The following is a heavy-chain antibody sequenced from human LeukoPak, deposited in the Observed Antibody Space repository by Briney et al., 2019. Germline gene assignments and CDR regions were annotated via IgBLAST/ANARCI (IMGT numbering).Heavy chain of an antibody. V-gene: IGHV3-53*05. CDR1: GFTVSNNY. J-gene: IGHJ6*02. CDR2: IYSGGST. D-gene: IGHD3-10*01. CDR3: AKDMARGYGMDV. Sequence: GGSLRLSCAASGFTVSNNYMSWVRQAPGKGLEWVSVIYSGGSTYYADSVKGRFTISRDNSKNTLYLQMNSLRAEDTAVYYCAKDMARGYGMDVWGQGTTVTVSS.